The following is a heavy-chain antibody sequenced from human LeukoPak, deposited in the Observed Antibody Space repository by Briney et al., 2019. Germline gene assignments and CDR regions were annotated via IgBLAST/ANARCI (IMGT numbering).Heavy chain of an antibody. V-gene: IGHV3-48*04. D-gene: IGHD4-17*01. J-gene: IGHJ4*02. CDR2: ISSSSSTI. CDR1: GFTFSSYD. CDR3: ASLHWARDTVTFDY. Sequence: GGSLRLSCAASGFTFSSYDMNWVRQAPGKGLEWVSYISSSSSTIYYADSVKGRFTISRDDAKNSLYLQMNSLRAEDTAVYYCASLHWARDTVTFDYWGQGALVTVSS.